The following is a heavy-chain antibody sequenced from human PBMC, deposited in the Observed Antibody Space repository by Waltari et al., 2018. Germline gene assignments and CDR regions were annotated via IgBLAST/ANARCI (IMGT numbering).Heavy chain of an antibody. CDR3: TRDSPSWI. Sequence: EGQLVESGGGLVQLGGSLNLSCAASGFAFSSFWMHWVRQVPGQGLVWVSRINSDGSDTSYADSVRGRFTVSRDNAKNMVYLQMKSLRAEDTAIYYCTRDSPSWIWGQGTMVSVSS. CDR1: GFAFSSFW. CDR2: INSDGSDT. J-gene: IGHJ3*02. V-gene: IGHV3-74*01.